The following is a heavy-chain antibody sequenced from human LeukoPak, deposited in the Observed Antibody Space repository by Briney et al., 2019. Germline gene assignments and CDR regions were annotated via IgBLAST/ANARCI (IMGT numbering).Heavy chain of an antibody. D-gene: IGHD4-23*01. Sequence: SAKVSCKASGATFSSYAISWVRQAPGQGLEWMGGTIPILGIANYAQKFQGRATFTADKSTTTAYMKLKSTRSEDTAVYYCARAPDYGGISNVFDIWGQGTMVTVSS. V-gene: IGHV1-69*04. CDR2: TIPILGIA. CDR3: ARAPDYGGISNVFDI. J-gene: IGHJ3*02. CDR1: GATFSSYA.